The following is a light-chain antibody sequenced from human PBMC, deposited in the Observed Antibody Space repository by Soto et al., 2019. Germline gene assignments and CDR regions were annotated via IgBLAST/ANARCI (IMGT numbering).Light chain of an antibody. Sequence: DIQMTQSPSTLSGSVGDRVTITCRASQTISSWLAWYKQKPGKAPKLLIYKASTLKSGVPSRFSGSGSGTEFPLTISSLQPDDFATYYCQSYNSYSEAFGQGTKVELK. CDR2: KAS. CDR3: QSYNSYSEA. V-gene: IGKV1-5*03. J-gene: IGKJ1*01. CDR1: QTISSW.